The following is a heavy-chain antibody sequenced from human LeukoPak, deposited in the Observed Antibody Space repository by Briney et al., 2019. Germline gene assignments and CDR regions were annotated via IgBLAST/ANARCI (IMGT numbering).Heavy chain of an antibody. D-gene: IGHD1-14*01. CDR2: IKTGGYDK. CDR1: GFNFSSYT. V-gene: IGHV3-7*01. CDR3: ARALYNHGWFPDYFDS. J-gene: IGHJ4*02. Sequence: PGGSLRLSCAASGFASGFNFSSYTMNWVRQAPGKGLEWVANIKTGGYDKYYADSLKGRFTISRDNAKSSLYLQMDSLRAEDTAVYYCARALYNHGWFPDYFDSWGQGTLVTVSS.